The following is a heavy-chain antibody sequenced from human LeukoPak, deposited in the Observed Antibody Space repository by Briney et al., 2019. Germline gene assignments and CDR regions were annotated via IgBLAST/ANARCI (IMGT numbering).Heavy chain of an antibody. Sequence: GESLKISCKSSGYSFTNYWIGSVRQLPGKGLEWMGIIYPGDSDTRYSPSFQGQVTISADKSISTAYLQWSSLKASDSAMYYCARYEYGAAGYWGRGTLVTVSS. D-gene: IGHD3-16*01. J-gene: IGHJ4*02. V-gene: IGHV5-51*01. CDR2: IYPGDSDT. CDR3: ARYEYGAAGY. CDR1: GYSFTNYW.